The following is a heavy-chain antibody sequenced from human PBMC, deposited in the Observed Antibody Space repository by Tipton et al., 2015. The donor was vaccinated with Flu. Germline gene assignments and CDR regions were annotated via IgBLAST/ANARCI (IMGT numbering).Heavy chain of an antibody. D-gene: IGHD6-19*01. CDR3: ARGVYSSGWYPFSDY. CDR1: GFTFSSYG. J-gene: IGHJ4*02. Sequence: SLRLSCTASGFTFSSYGMHWVRQAPGKGLEWVAVIWYDGSNKYYADSVKGRFTISRDNSKNTLYLQMNSLRAEDTAVYYCARGVYSSGWYPFSDYWGQGTLVTVSS. CDR2: IWYDGSNK. V-gene: IGHV3-33*01.